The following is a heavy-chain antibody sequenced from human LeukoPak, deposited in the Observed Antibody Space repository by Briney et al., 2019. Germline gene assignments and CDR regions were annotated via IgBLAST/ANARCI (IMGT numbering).Heavy chain of an antibody. CDR1: GFTFSGPA. CDR3: TRLADGSGKFDL. V-gene: IGHV3-73*01. J-gene: IGHJ5*02. Sequence: GGSLKLSCAAFGFTFSGPAMHWVRQASGKELEWIGRIWSRPNSYATAYAASVKGRFIISRDDSINTAYLRMNSLKTEDTALYYCTRLADGSGKFDLWGQGTLVTVSS. D-gene: IGHD3-10*01. CDR2: IWSRPNSYAT.